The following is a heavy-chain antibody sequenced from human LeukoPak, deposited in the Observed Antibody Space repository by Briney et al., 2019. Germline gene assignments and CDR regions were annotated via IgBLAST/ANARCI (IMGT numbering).Heavy chain of an antibody. CDR2: LTGDGNT. V-gene: IGHV3-23*01. CDR1: GLTFTSYA. CDR3: AKVKWKLIGYFDY. J-gene: IGHJ4*02. Sequence: GEPLRLSCAASGLTFTSYAMSWVRQAPGKGLEWVSVLTGDGNTYYADSVKGRFTNSRDDSKNTLFLQMNSLRAEDTAVYFCAKVKWKLIGYFDYWGQGTLVTVSS. D-gene: IGHD1-20*01.